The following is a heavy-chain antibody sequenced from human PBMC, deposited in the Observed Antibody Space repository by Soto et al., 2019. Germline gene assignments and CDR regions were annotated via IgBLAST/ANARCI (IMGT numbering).Heavy chain of an antibody. CDR1: GDSMSTEY. J-gene: IGHJ4*02. D-gene: IGHD1-26*01. Sequence: SETLSLTCTVSGDSMSTEYRSWNRQPPGKGLEWIGYVYYSGSFIYNLSLMRCFTISIDTSKNQCSLRLDSVNAAVTALYYCARGLATMYFDFWSQGTLVTVSS. V-gene: IGHV4-59*01. CDR2: VYYSGSF. CDR3: ARGLATMYFDF.